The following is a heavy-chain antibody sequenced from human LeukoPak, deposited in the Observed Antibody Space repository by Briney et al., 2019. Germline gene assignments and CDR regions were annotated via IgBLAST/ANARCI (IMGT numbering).Heavy chain of an antibody. CDR2: IYYSGST. Sequence: SETLSLTCTVSGGSISSGYYWGWIRQPPGKGLEWIGSIYYSGSTYYNPSLKSRVTISVDTSKNQFSLKLSSVTATDTAVYYCARGPTGYEGYWGQGTLVTVSS. V-gene: IGHV4-38-2*02. D-gene: IGHD3-9*01. CDR1: GGSISSGYY. CDR3: ARGPTGYEGY. J-gene: IGHJ4*02.